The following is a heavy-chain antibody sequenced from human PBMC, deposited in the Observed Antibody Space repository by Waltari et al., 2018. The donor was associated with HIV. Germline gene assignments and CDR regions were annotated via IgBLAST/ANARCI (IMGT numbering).Heavy chain of an antibody. Sequence: EVQLVEYGGGLIQPGGSLRLSCAASGFTVSSTYMSWVRQARGRGLEWVSCIDIGGSTYYADSVKGRFTISRDNSKNTLYLQMNSLRAEYTAVYYCARDRRGVDLDAFDIWGQGTMVTVSS. CDR2: IDIGGST. D-gene: IGHD2-21*02. J-gene: IGHJ3*02. CDR3: ARDRRGVDLDAFDI. CDR1: GFTVSSTY. V-gene: IGHV3-53*01.